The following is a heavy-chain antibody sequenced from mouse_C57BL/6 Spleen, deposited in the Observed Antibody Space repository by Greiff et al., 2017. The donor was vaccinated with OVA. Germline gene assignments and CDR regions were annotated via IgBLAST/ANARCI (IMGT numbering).Heavy chain of an antibody. Sequence: VQLQQSGAELVKPGASVKLSCTASGFNIKDYYMHWVKQRTEQGLEWIGRIDPEDGETKYAPKFPGKAPITADTSSNTAYLQLSSLTSEDTAVDYCAPTVVGHYFDYWGQGTTLTVSS. D-gene: IGHD1-1*01. J-gene: IGHJ2*01. CDR1: GFNIKDYY. CDR3: APTVVGHYFDY. CDR2: IDPEDGET. V-gene: IGHV14-2*01.